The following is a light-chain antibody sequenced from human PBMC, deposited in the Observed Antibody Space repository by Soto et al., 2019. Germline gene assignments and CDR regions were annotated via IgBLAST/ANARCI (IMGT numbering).Light chain of an antibody. CDR2: DVT. J-gene: IGLJ2*01. V-gene: IGLV2-14*03. Sequence: QSALTQPASVSGSPGQSITISCTGTSSDLGGFNYVAWHQQHAGTAPKLILYDVTKRPSGVSDRFPGARSGNTASLTISGLQAEDEADYYCTSYRSGSALVVFGGGTKLTV. CDR3: TSYRSGSALVV. CDR1: SSDLGGFNY.